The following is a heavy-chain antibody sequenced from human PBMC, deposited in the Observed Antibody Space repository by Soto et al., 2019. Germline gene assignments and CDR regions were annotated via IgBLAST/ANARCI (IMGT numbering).Heavy chain of an antibody. Sequence: GESLKISCAASGFTFSSYAMHWVRQAPGKGLEWVAVISYDGSNKYYADSVKGRFTISRDNSKNTLYLQMNSLRAEDTAVYYCARDPMAMVRGVIDYYYGMDVWGQGTTVTVSS. D-gene: IGHD3-10*01. V-gene: IGHV3-30-3*01. CDR3: ARDPMAMVRGVIDYYYGMDV. J-gene: IGHJ6*02. CDR2: ISYDGSNK. CDR1: GFTFSSYA.